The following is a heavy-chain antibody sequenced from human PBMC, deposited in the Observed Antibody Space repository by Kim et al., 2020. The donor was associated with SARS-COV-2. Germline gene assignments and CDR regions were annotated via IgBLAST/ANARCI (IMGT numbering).Heavy chain of an antibody. J-gene: IGHJ6*01. Sequence: SETLSLMCTVSGGSISSNNDCWGWIRQPPGKGLEWIGRVCYSGTTYHNPSLKSRVTISVNTSKNQFSLEVISVTAADTAVYYCVRLRAAGQYYYYSLDV. D-gene: IGHD6-13*01. CDR1: GGSISSNNDC. CDR3: VRLRAAGQYYYYSLDV. CDR2: VCYSGTT. V-gene: IGHV4-39*01.